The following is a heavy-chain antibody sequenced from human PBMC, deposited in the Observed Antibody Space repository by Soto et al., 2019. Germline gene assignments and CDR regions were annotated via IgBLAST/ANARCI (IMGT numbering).Heavy chain of an antibody. J-gene: IGHJ5*02. V-gene: IGHV1-69*02. CDR1: GGTFSSYT. CDR3: ARVKCDFNPSYNWLDP. Sequence: KVSCKASGGTFSSYTISWVRQAPGQGLGWMGRIIPILGIANYAQKFQGRVTITADKSTSTAYMELSSLRSEDTAVYYCARVKCDFNPSYNWLDPWGQGTLVTVSS. D-gene: IGHD3-3*01. CDR2: IIPILGIA.